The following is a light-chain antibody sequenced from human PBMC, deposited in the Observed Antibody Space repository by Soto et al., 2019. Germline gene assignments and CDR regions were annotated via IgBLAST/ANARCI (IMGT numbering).Light chain of an antibody. J-gene: IGLJ2*01. Sequence: QSALTQPASVSGSPGQSITISCTGTSSDVGAYNYVSWYQQHPGKAPKLMIYEVTYRPSGVSDRFSGSRSGNTASLTISGLQAEDESDYYCSSYAGSSNYVLFGGGTKLTVL. CDR3: SSYAGSSNYVL. CDR1: SSDVGAYNY. V-gene: IGLV2-14*01. CDR2: EVT.